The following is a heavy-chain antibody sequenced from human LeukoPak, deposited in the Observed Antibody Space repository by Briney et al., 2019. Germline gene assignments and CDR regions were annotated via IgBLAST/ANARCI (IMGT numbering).Heavy chain of an antibody. CDR2: IYSGGRT. CDR3: ARGLGRELDGAFDI. V-gene: IGHV3-53*01. CDR1: GFIVSSNY. Sequence: GGSLRLSCAASGFIVSSNYMSWVRQAPGKGLEWVSVIYSGGRTYYADSVKGRFTISRDDSRNTLYLQMNSLRAEDTAVYYCARGLGRELDGAFDIWGQGTMVTVSS. J-gene: IGHJ3*02. D-gene: IGHD3-10*01.